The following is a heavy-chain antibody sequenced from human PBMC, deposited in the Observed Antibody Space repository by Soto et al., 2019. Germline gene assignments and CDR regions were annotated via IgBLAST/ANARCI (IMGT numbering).Heavy chain of an antibody. J-gene: IGHJ5*02. D-gene: IGHD2-2*01. CDR3: ARVVPGAEAWFGP. CDR2: ISLFSDGT. V-gene: IGHV1-18*01. CDR1: GYTFSNYG. Sequence: ASVKVSCKTSGYTFSNYGITWVRQAPGQPLEWLGWISLFSDGTNYAQKFQGRVSMTTDTSTTTAYMELRSLRSDDTAVYYCARVVPGAEAWFGPWGQGTLVTVSS.